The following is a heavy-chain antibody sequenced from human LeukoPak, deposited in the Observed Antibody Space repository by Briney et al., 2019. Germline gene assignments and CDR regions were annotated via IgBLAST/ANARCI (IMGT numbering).Heavy chain of an antibody. J-gene: IGHJ4*02. Sequence: SETLSLTCAVYGGSFSGYYWSWIRQPPGKGLEWIGYVYYSGSTNYNPSLKSRVTISVDTSKNQFSLKLSSVTAADAAMYYCARLYYDSSGQYYFDYWGQGTLVTVSS. V-gene: IGHV4-59*01. CDR3: ARLYYDSSGQYYFDY. D-gene: IGHD3-22*01. CDR2: VYYSGST. CDR1: GGSFSGYY.